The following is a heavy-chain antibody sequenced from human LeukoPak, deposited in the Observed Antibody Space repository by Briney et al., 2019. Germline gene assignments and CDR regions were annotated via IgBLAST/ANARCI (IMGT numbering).Heavy chain of an antibody. CDR1: GFASPTYA. J-gene: IGHJ3*02. V-gene: IGHV3-21*01. D-gene: IGHD3-3*02. Sequence: GGSLRLSCVASGFASPTYAMMWVRQVPGKGLEWVSSISSSSSYIYYADSVKGRFTISRDNAKNSLYLQMNSLRAEDTAVYYCARDLATSRGDAFDIWGQGTMVTVSS. CDR2: ISSSSSYI. CDR3: ARDLATSRGDAFDI.